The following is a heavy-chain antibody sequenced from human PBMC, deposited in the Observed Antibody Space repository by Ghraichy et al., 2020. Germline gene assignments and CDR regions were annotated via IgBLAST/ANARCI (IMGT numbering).Heavy chain of an antibody. Sequence: SETLSLTCTVSGGSISSSTYYWGWVRQPPGKGLEWIGSVYYSGSTYYNPSLESRVTISVDTSKNQFSLKLSSVTAADTAGYYCARLKYSSGTLDYWGQGTLVTVSS. CDR1: GGSISSSTYY. D-gene: IGHD6-19*01. V-gene: IGHV4-39*01. J-gene: IGHJ4*02. CDR2: VYYSGST. CDR3: ARLKYSSGTLDY.